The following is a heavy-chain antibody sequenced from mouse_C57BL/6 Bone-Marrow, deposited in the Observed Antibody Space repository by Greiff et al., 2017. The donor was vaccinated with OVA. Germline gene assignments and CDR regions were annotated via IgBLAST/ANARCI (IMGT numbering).Heavy chain of an antibody. CDR1: GYTFTSYW. V-gene: IGHV1-64*01. D-gene: IGHD1-1*01. Sequence: VQLQQPGAELVKPGASVKLSCKASGYTFTSYWMLWVKQRPGQGLEWIGMIHPNSGSTNYNEKFKSKATLTVDKSSSTAYMQLSSLKSEDSAVYYCEREDNYGSGDYWGQGTTRTVS. J-gene: IGHJ2*01. CDR3: EREDNYGSGDY. CDR2: IHPNSGST.